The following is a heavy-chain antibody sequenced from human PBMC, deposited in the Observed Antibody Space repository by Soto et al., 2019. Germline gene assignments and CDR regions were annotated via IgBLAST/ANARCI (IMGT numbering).Heavy chain of an antibody. V-gene: IGHV4-39*01. CDR1: GGSMSSSSYY. D-gene: IGHD3-9*01. CDR3: ERGFDILTFGFCLDY. CDR2: MYFSGFYSGST. Sequence: ASETLSLTCTVSGGSMSSSSYYWGWIRQPPGKGLEWIANMYFSGFYSGSTSYNPSLKSRVTISVDTSKNQFSLQVSSVTAADTAVYYCERGFDILTFGFCLDYWGQGTLVTVYS. J-gene: IGHJ4*02.